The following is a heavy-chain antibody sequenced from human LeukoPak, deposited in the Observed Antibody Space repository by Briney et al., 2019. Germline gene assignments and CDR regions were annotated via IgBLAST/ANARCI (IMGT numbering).Heavy chain of an antibody. D-gene: IGHD3-22*01. CDR3: ARAKKGSSGQLVDPLFDY. J-gene: IGHJ4*02. CDR1: GGSFSGYY. Sequence: PSETLSLTCAVYGGSFSGYYWSWIRQPPGKGLEWIGEINRSGSTNYNPSLKSRVTISVDTSKNQFSLKLSSVTAADTAVYYCARAKKGSSGQLVDPLFDYWGQGTLVTVSS. V-gene: IGHV4-34*01. CDR2: INRSGST.